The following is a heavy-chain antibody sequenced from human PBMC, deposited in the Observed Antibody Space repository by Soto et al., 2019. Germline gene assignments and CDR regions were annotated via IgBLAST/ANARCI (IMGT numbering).Heavy chain of an antibody. D-gene: IGHD3-22*01. CDR1: GFTFGNAW. J-gene: IGHJ4*02. V-gene: IGHV3-15*07. CDR2: IKSKTDGGTT. Sequence: PGGSLRLSCAASGFTFGNAWMNWVRQAPGKGLEWVGRIKSKTDGGTTDYAAPVKGRFTISRDDSKNTLYLQMNSLKTEDTAVYYCTTEPGFLDSSGYYYANDYWGQGTLVTVSS. CDR3: TTEPGFLDSSGYYYANDY.